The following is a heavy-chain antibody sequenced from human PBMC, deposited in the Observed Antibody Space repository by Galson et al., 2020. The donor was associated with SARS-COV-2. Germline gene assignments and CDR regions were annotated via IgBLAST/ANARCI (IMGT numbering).Heavy chain of an antibody. CDR2: IKQDGSEK. CDR1: GFTFSSYW. J-gene: IGHJ4*02. CDR3: ARASWIQHTPYFDY. D-gene: IGHD5-18*01. Sequence: GESLKISCAASGFTFSSYWMSWVRQAPGKGLEWVANIKQDGSEKYYVDSVKGRFTISRDNAKNSLYLQMNSLRAEDTAVYYCARASWIQHTPYFDYWGQGTLVTVSS. V-gene: IGHV3-7*01.